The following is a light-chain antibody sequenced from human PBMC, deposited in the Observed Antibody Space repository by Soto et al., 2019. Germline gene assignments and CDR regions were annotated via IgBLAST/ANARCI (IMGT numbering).Light chain of an antibody. CDR1: QSISTY. CDR2: GAS. V-gene: IGKV1-39*01. CDR3: QQSFITPPLT. J-gene: IGKJ4*01. Sequence: DIQMSQSPSSLSASIGDRITITCRASQSISTYLNWYQQKPGKAPRLLIYGASTLQNGVPSRFSGSGSATDYTLTISSLQPEDFATYYCQQSFITPPLTFGGGTTVAMK.